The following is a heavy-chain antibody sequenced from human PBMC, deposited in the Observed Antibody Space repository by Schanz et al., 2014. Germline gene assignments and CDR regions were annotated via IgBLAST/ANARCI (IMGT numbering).Heavy chain of an antibody. Sequence: QVQLVESGGGVVQPGRSLRLSCAASGFMFSSYGMHWVRQAPGKGLEWVGVISYDGSKKSYADSVKGRFTISRDNSKNTLYLQMNSLRPEDTAVYYCAKGPYYYYYMDVWGNGTTVTVSS. CDR1: GFMFSSYG. J-gene: IGHJ6*03. CDR2: ISYDGSKK. CDR3: AKGPYYYYYMDV. V-gene: IGHV3-30*18.